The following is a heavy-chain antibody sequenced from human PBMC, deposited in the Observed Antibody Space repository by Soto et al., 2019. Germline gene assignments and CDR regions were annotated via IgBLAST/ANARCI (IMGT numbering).Heavy chain of an antibody. D-gene: IGHD3-10*01. J-gene: IGHJ4*02. CDR3: AKDQGYGSDFDY. Sequence: EVPLLESGGGLVQPGGSLRLSCAASGFTFSSYAMSWVRQAPGKGLEWVSAISGSGGSTYYADSVKGRFTISRDNSKNTLYLQMNSLRAEDTAVYYCAKDQGYGSDFDYWGQGTLVTVSS. CDR1: GFTFSSYA. CDR2: ISGSGGST. V-gene: IGHV3-23*01.